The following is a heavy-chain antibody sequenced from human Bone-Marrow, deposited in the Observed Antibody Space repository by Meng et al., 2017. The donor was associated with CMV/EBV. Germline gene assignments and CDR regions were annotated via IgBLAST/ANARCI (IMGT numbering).Heavy chain of an antibody. D-gene: IGHD3-9*01. J-gene: IGHJ3*02. CDR3: ARAGYYDISTGYYREGAFDI. CDR2: ISSSGSTI. Sequence: GESLKISCAASGFTFSDYYMSWIRQAPGKGLEWVSYISSSGSTIYYADSVKGRFTISRDNAKNSLYLQMNSLRAEDTAVYYCARAGYYDISTGYYREGAFDIWGQGTMVTVSS. CDR1: GFTFSDYY. V-gene: IGHV3-11*01.